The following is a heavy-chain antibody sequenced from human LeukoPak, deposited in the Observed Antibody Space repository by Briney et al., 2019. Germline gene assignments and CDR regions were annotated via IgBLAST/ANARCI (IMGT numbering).Heavy chain of an antibody. J-gene: IGHJ4*02. V-gene: IGHV1-2*02. D-gene: IGHD6-13*01. Sequence: GASVKVSCKASGYTFTGYYIHWVRQAPGQGLEWMGWVNPNSGGRNYAQKFQGRVTMTRDTTISTAYMELSSLRSDDTAVYYCARSHWGIASAGLDYWGQGTLVSVSS. CDR2: VNPNSGGR. CDR1: GYTFTGYY. CDR3: ARSHWGIASAGLDY.